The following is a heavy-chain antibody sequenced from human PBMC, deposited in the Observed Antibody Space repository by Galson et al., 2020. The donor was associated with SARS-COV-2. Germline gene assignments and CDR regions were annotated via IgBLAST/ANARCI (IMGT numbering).Heavy chain of an antibody. CDR2: IQTDGSRT. D-gene: IGHD7-27*01. J-gene: IGHJ3*02. V-gene: IGHV3-74*01. CDR3: ARHNSGAYDI. Sequence: QAGGSLRLSCAASGFTFSNHWMHWVRQVPGQGLEWVPYIQTDGSRTGYADSVKGRFTISRDNAKNSMYLQMYRLRVEDTAVYYCARHNSGAYDIGGQGTMVTVSS. CDR1: GFTFSNHW.